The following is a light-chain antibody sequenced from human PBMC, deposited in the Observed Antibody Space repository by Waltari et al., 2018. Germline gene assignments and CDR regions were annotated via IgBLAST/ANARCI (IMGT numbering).Light chain of an antibody. V-gene: IGKV1-5*03. CDR3: QQYETFT. CDR1: QSINNW. J-gene: IGKJ5*01. CDR2: KAS. Sequence: IQMTPSPSTLSAFVGDRASITCRASQSINNWLAWYQRKPGKAPKLLIYKASTLEIGVPSRFSGTGSETEFTLTITNLQPDDFATYYCQQYETFTFGQGTRLEIK.